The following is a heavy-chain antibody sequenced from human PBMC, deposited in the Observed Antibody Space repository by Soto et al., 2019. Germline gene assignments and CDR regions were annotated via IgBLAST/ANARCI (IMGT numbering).Heavy chain of an antibody. CDR3: TTVTPPG. J-gene: IGHJ4*02. CDR1: GFTFNNAW. V-gene: IGHV3-15*01. Sequence: EVQLVESGGGLVKPGGSLRLPCVASGFTFNNAWMTWVRQAPGKGLEWVGRIKSKTEGGTTDYAAPVKGRFTLSRDDSKNTLYLQMNSLKTEDSAVYYCTTVTPPGWGQGTLVTVSS. CDR2: IKSKTEGGTT.